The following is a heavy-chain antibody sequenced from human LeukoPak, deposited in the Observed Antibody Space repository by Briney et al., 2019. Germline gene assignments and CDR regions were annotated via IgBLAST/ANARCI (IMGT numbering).Heavy chain of an antibody. D-gene: IGHD5-18*01. V-gene: IGHV3-23*01. CDR1: GFTFSSYA. J-gene: IGHJ6*03. Sequence: GGSLRLSCAASGFTFSSYAMSWVRQAPGKGLERVSAISGSGGSTYYADSVKGRFTISRDNSKNTLYLQMNSLRAEDTAVYYCAKTVDTAMVSHYYYYMDVWGKGTTVTVSS. CDR3: AKTVDTAMVSHYYYYMDV. CDR2: ISGSGGST.